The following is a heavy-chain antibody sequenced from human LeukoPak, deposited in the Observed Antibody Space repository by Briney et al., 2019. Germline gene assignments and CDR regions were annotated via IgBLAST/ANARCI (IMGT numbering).Heavy chain of an antibody. CDR3: ARGSGNYDILTGYPDY. J-gene: IGHJ4*02. D-gene: IGHD3-9*01. CDR2: INTDGSST. CDR1: GFTFSSYW. V-gene: IGHV3-74*01. Sequence: GGSLRLSCAASGFTFSSYWMHWVRQAPGKGLVWVSRINTDGSSTSYADSVKGRFTISRDNAENTLYLQMNSLRAEDTAVYYCARGSGNYDILTGYPDYWGQGTLVTVSS.